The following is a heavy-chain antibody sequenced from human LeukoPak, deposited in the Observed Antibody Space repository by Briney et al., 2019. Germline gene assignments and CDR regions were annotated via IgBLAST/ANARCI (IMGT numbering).Heavy chain of an antibody. J-gene: IGHJ4*02. CDR2: IYWNDDK. Sequence: SGPTLVNPTQTLTVTCTFSGFSLSRSGVGVGWIRQPPGKALERLALIYWNDDKRYSPSLKSRLTITKDTSKNQVVLTMTNMDPVDTATYYCAHTDYGAYSFDYWGQGALVTVSS. CDR3: AHTDYGAYSFDY. CDR1: GFSLSRSGVG. V-gene: IGHV2-5*01. D-gene: IGHD4-17*01.